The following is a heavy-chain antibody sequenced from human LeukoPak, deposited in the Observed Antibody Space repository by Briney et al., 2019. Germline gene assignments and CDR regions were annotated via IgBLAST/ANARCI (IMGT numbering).Heavy chain of an antibody. J-gene: IGHJ4*02. CDR3: ARTPRGSYYPFLHFNY. Sequence: SVKVSCKASGDTFSRYPINWARQAPGQGLEWMGGIIPIFCTANYAQKLQGRVTITADESTRTAYMELSSLRSEDTGVYYCARTPRGSYYPFLHFNYWGQGTLVIVSS. CDR2: IIPIFCTA. V-gene: IGHV1-69*13. CDR1: GDTFSRYP. D-gene: IGHD1-26*01.